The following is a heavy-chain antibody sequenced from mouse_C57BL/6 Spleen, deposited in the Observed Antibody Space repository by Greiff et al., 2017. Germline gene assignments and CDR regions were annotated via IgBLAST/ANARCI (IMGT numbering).Heavy chain of an antibody. CDR3: TLYYDYDDWYFDV. D-gene: IGHD2-4*01. CDR1: GFTFSNYW. CDR2: IRLKSDNYAT. J-gene: IGHJ1*03. Sequence: EVKLVESGGGLVQPGGSMKLSCVASGFTFSNYWMNWVRQSPEKGLEWVAQIRLKSDNYATHYAESVKGRFTISRDDSKSRVYLQMNYLRAEDTGIYYCTLYYDYDDWYFDVWGTGTTVTVSS. V-gene: IGHV6-3*01.